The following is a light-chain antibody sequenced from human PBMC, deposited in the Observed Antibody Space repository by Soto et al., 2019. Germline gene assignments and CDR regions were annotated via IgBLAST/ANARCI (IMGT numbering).Light chain of an antibody. CDR1: QSISNS. V-gene: IGKV3-15*01. CDR2: GAS. J-gene: IGKJ1*01. Sequence: EVVMTQSPATLSLSPGERATLSCRASQSISNSLAWYQQKPGQAPRLLIYGASTRATGIPARFSGSGSGTEFTLTTNSLQSEDFAVYYCQQYNNWPRTFGQGTKVDIK. CDR3: QQYNNWPRT.